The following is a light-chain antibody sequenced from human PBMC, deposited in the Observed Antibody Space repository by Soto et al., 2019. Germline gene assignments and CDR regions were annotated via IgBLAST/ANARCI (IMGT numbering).Light chain of an antibody. J-gene: IGKJ1*01. V-gene: IGKV3-20*01. Sequence: EIVLTQSPGTLSLSAGERATLSCRASQSVSSNYFAWFQQRPGQAPRLLIYGVSTRATGTPDRFSASGSATEFTLNINRLEPEDFEVYYCHQYGASPWTLGQGTKVDI. CDR3: HQYGASPWT. CDR1: QSVSSNY. CDR2: GVS.